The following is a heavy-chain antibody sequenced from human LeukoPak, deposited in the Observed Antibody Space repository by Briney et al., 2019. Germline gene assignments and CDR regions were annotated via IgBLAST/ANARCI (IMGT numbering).Heavy chain of an antibody. Sequence: GGSLRPSCAASGFTFSSYAMSWVRQAPGKGLEWVSAISGSGGSTYYADSVKGRFTISRDNSKNTLYLQMNSLRAEDTAVYYCAKTPDIVVVPAALFDYWGQGTLVTVSS. D-gene: IGHD2-2*01. J-gene: IGHJ4*02. CDR3: AKTPDIVVVPAALFDY. V-gene: IGHV3-23*01. CDR1: GFTFSSYA. CDR2: ISGSGGST.